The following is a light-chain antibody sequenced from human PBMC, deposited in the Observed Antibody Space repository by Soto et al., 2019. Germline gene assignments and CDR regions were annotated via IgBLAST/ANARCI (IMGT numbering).Light chain of an antibody. CDR1: QCIRND. CDR2: SAS. V-gene: IGKV1-6*01. J-gene: IGKJ4*01. Sequence: AMQMTQSPSSLSASVGDRVTITCRASQCIRNDLGLYQQKPGKAPKLLIYSASSLQSGVTSRFSGSGSGTDFTLTISSLQPEDFATYYCLQDYNSPLTFGGGTQLEIK. CDR3: LQDYNSPLT.